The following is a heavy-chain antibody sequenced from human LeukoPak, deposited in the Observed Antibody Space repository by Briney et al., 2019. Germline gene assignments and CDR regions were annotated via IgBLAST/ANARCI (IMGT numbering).Heavy chain of an antibody. D-gene: IGHD1-26*01. Sequence: GGSLRLSCAASGFTFSSYGMHWVRQAPGKGLEWVAVIWYDGSNKYYADSVKARFTISRDNSKNTLYLQMNSLRAEDTAVYYCARDGAKRVVGIVGAIDIWGQGTMVTVSS. CDR1: GFTFSSYG. V-gene: IGHV3-33*01. CDR2: IWYDGSNK. J-gene: IGHJ3*02. CDR3: ARDGAKRVVGIVGAIDI.